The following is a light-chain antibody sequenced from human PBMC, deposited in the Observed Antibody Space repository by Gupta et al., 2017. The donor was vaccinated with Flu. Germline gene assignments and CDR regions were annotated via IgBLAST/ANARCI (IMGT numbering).Light chain of an antibody. Sequence: ITCVACQSVGDCLAWYHQKPGKAPKLLIHKASTPDSGVPSRFSGSGSGTDFTLTISSLQPEDFGSYFCQQYNSYPYTFGLGTRLEI. CDR3: QQYNSYPYT. V-gene: IGKV1-5*03. J-gene: IGKJ2*01. CDR2: KAS. CDR1: QSVGDC.